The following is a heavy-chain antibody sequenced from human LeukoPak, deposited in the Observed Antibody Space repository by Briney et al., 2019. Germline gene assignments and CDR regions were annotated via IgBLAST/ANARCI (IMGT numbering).Heavy chain of an antibody. D-gene: IGHD2-2*03. CDR1: GYTFTVYY. J-gene: IGHJ4*02. CDR2: INPNSGGT. Sequence: ASVTVSFKASGYTFTVYYMHWVRQAPGQGLEWMGWINPNSGGTNYAQKFQGRVTMTRDTSISTAYMELSRLRSDDTAVYYCARGLDIVVVPAAPGYWGQGTLVTVSS. V-gene: IGHV1-2*02. CDR3: ARGLDIVVVPAAPGY.